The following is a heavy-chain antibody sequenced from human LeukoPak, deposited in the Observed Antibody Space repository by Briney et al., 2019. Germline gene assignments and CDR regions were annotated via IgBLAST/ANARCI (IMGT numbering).Heavy chain of an antibody. CDR1: GYTITSYY. J-gene: IGHJ6*02. V-gene: IGHV1-46*01. Sequence: ASVKVSCKTSGYTITSYYMHWVRQAPGQGLEWMGIINPSGGSTSYTQKFQGRVTITADKSTSTAYMELSSLRSEDTAVYYCARAALWIQLGGDYGMDVWGQGTTVTVSS. CDR2: INPSGGST. CDR3: ARAALWIQLGGDYGMDV. D-gene: IGHD5-18*01.